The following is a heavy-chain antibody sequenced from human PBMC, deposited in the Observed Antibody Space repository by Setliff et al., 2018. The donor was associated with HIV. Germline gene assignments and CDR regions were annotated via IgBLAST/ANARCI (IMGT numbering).Heavy chain of an antibody. CDR3: ARGGGQLWLPFDH. CDR1: GDSIINGGYY. D-gene: IGHD5-18*01. CDR2: IYSTGSA. V-gene: IGHV4-31*03. J-gene: IGHJ4*02. Sequence: SETLSLTCTVSGDSIINGGYYWNWIRQRPGKGLEWVGNIYSTGSAYYSPSLKSRVTISVDTSKNQFSLRLNSVTAADTAVFYCARGGGQLWLPFDHWGQGALVNVSS.